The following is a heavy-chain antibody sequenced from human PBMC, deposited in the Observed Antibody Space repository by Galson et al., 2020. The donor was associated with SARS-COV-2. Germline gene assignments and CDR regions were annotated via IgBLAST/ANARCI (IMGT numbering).Heavy chain of an antibody. CDR3: AKVATIIYFDY. CDR2: ISYDGSNK. CDR1: GFTFSSYA. V-gene: IGHV3-30*04. Sequence: GGSLRLSCAASGFTFSSYAMHWVRQAPGKGLEWVAIISYDGSNKYYADSVKGRFTISRDNSKNTLYLQMNSLRAEDTAVYYCAKVATIIYFDYWGQGTLVTVSS. D-gene: IGHD5-12*01. J-gene: IGHJ4*02.